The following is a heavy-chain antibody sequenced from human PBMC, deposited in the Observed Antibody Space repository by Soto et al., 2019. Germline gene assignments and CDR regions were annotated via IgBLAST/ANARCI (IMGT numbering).Heavy chain of an antibody. D-gene: IGHD1-1*01. Sequence: GGSLRLSCAASGFTFSSYAMHWVRQAPGKGLEWVAVISYDGSNKYYADSVKGRFTISRDNSKNTLYLQMNSLRAEDTAVYYCARDQAPGHDGDYYYGMDVWGQGTTVTVSS. J-gene: IGHJ6*02. CDR1: GFTFSSYA. CDR2: ISYDGSNK. V-gene: IGHV3-30-3*01. CDR3: ARDQAPGHDGDYYYGMDV.